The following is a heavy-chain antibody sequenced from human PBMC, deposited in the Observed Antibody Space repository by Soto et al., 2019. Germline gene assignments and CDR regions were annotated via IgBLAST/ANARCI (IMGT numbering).Heavy chain of an antibody. D-gene: IGHD1-26*01. CDR2: IWSDGSYK. V-gene: IGHV3-33*01. Sequence: PGGSLRLSCAASGFTFSTYGMHWVRQAPGKGLEWVAVIWSDGSYKDYADSIEGRFTISRDNSKNTLYLQMNSLRADDTALYYCARDLDSGSYAYWGQGTLVTVS. CDR3: ARDLDSGSYAY. CDR1: GFTFSTYG. J-gene: IGHJ4*02.